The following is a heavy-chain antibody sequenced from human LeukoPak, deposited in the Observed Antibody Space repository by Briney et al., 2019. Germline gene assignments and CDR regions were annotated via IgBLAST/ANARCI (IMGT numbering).Heavy chain of an antibody. J-gene: IGHJ4*02. V-gene: IGHV1-46*01. CDR1: GYTFTSYY. Sequence: GASVKVSCTASGYTFTSYYMHWVRQAPGQGLEWMGIINPSGGSTSYAQKFQGRVTMTRDTSTSTVYMELSSLRSEDTAVYYCAANYDFWSGYYDFDYWGQGTLVTVSS. D-gene: IGHD3-3*01. CDR2: INPSGGST. CDR3: AANYDFWSGYYDFDY.